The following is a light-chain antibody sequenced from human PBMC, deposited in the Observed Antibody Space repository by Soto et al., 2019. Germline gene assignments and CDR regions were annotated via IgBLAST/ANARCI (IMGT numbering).Light chain of an antibody. J-gene: IGLJ1*01. CDR3: AAWDASLTGYV. V-gene: IGLV1-44*01. Sequence: QSVLTQPPSASGSPGQRVTISCSGSSSNIGSNTVNWYQQLPGTAPKLLIYSNNQRPSGVPDRFSGSKSGTSASLAISGLQSEYEANYYCAAWDASLTGYVFGTGTKVPVL. CDR2: SNN. CDR1: SSNIGSNT.